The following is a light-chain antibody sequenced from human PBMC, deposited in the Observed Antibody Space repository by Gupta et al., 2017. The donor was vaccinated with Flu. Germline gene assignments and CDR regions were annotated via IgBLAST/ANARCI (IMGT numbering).Light chain of an antibody. CDR2: KAS. CDR1: QSISSW. CDR3: QQYKSNLHT. J-gene: IGKJ2*01. V-gene: IGKV1-5*03. Sequence: DIQMTQSPSTLSASVGDRVIITCRASQSISSWLAWYQQKPGKAPKLLIFKASSLEVGVPSRFSGSGSGTEFTLTISSLQPDDFATYYCQQYKSNLHTFGQGTKLEIK.